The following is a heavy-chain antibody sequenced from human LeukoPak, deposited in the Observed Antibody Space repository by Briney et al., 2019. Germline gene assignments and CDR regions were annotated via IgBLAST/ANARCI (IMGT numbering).Heavy chain of an antibody. CDR2: VNHSGST. CDR3: ARGIYDSSGYDAFDI. V-gene: IGHV4-34*01. Sequence: PSETLSLTCAVYGGSLSGYYWSWIRQPPGKGLEWIGEVNHSGSTNYNPSLKSRVTISVDTSKNQFSLKLSSVTAADTAVYYCARGIYDSSGYDAFDIWGQGTMVTVSS. J-gene: IGHJ3*02. CDR1: GGSLSGYY. D-gene: IGHD3-22*01.